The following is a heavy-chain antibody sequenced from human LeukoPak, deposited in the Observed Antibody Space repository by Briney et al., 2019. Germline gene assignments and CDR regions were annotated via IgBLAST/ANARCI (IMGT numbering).Heavy chain of an antibody. Sequence: PGTSLRLSCAASGFIFSGYGMHWVRQAPGKGLEWVASISSSSSYIYYADSVKGRFTISRDNAKNSLYLQMNSLRAEDTAVYFCARDAFNYYDSSYAFDIWGQGTMVTVSS. D-gene: IGHD3-22*01. J-gene: IGHJ3*02. CDR2: ISSSSSYI. V-gene: IGHV3-21*01. CDR3: ARDAFNYYDSSYAFDI. CDR1: GFIFSGYG.